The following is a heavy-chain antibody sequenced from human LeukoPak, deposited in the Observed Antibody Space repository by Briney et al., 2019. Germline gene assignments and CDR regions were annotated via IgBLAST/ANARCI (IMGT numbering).Heavy chain of an antibody. Sequence: GGSLRLSCAAPGFTFSSYAMSWVRQAPGKGLEWVSAISGSGGSTYYADSVKGRFTISRDNSKNTLYLQMNSLRAEDTAVYYCAKVMTRTMVRGVPPSDYWGQGTLVTVSS. CDR1: GFTFSSYA. D-gene: IGHD3-10*01. V-gene: IGHV3-23*01. J-gene: IGHJ4*02. CDR3: AKVMTRTMVRGVPPSDY. CDR2: ISGSGGST.